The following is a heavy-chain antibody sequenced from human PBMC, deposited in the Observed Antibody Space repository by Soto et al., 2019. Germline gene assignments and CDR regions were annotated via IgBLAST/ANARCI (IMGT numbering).Heavy chain of an antibody. CDR3: ASPPDYGDYEGHYTMFDY. CDR2: ISSSGSTI. CDR1: GFTFSDYY. J-gene: IGHJ4*02. V-gene: IGHV3-11*01. D-gene: IGHD4-17*01. Sequence: GGSLRLSCAASGFTFSDYYMSWIRQAPGKGLEWVSYISSSGSTIYYADSVKGRFTISRDNAKNSLYLQMNSLRAEDTAVYYSASPPDYGDYEGHYTMFDYWGQGTLVTVSS.